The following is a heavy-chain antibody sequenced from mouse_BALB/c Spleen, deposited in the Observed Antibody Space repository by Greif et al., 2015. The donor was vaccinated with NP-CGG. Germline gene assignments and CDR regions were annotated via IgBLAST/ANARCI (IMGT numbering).Heavy chain of an antibody. CDR2: INPSTGYT. CDR1: GYTFTSYW. CDR3: ASYYGSSYFDY. V-gene: IGHV1-7*01. Sequence: QVQLQQSGAELAKPGASVKMSCKASGYTFTSYWMHWVKQRPGQGLEWIGYINPSTGYTEYNQKFKDKATLTADKSSSTAYVQLSSLTSEDSAVYYCASYYGSSYFDYWGQGTTLTVSS. D-gene: IGHD1-1*01. J-gene: IGHJ2*01.